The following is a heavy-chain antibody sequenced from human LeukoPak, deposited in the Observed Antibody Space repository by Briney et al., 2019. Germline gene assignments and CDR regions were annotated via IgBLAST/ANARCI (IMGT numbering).Heavy chain of an antibody. J-gene: IGHJ4*02. CDR3: ARDRGRGSYYRSFDY. D-gene: IGHD1-26*01. CDR1: GYTFSDYY. V-gene: IGHV1-2*02. CDR2: INPKSGGT. Sequence: GASVKVSCTASGYTFSDYYIHWLRQAPGQGLEWMGWINPKSGGTNYAQYFQGRVTMTRDTSSTTVYMELSSLRSEDTAVYYCARDRGRGSYYRSFDYWGQGTLVTVSS.